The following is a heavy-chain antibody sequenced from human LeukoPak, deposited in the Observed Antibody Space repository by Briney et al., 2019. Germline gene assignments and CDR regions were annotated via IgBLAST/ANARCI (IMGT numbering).Heavy chain of an antibody. V-gene: IGHV3-53*01. J-gene: IGHJ4*02. CDR3: ARVLNYYDSSGYLSHFDY. D-gene: IGHD3-22*01. CDR1: GFTVSSNY. CDR2: IYSGGST. Sequence: GGSLRPSCAASGFTVSSNYMSWVRQAPGKGLEWVSVIYSGGSTYYADSVKGRFTISRDNSKNTLYLQMNSLRAEDTAVYYCARVLNYYDSSGYLSHFDYWGQGTLVTVSS.